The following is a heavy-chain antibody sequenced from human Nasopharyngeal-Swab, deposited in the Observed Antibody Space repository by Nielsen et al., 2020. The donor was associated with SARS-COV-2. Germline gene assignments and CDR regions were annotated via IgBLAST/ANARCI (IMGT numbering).Heavy chain of an antibody. V-gene: IGHV3-30-3*01. CDR2: ISYDGSNK. J-gene: IGHJ4*02. CDR3: ARGGGIVVVITYYFDY. CDR1: GFTFSSYA. Sequence: LSLTCAASGFTFSSYAMHWVRQAPGKGLEWVAVISYDGSNKYYADSVKGRFTISRDNSKNTLYLQMNSLRAEDTAVYYCARGGGIVVVITYYFDYWGQGTLVTVSS. D-gene: IGHD3-22*01.